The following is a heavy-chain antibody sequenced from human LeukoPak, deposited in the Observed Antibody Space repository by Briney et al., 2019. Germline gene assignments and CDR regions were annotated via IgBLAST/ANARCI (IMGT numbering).Heavy chain of an antibody. D-gene: IGHD2-8*01. J-gene: IGHJ4*02. V-gene: IGHV1-69*13. CDR3: ARDFNGGNFDY. CDR1: GGTFSSYA. CDR2: IIPIFGTA. Sequence: SVKVSCKASGGTFSSYAFSRVRQAPGQGLEWMGGIIPIFGTANYAQKFQGRVTITADESTSTAYMELSSLISEDTAVYYCARDFNGGNFDYWGQGTLVTVSS.